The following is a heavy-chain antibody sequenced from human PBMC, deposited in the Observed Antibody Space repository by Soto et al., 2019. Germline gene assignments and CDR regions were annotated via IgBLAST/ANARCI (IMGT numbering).Heavy chain of an antibody. CDR2: IYSGGST. V-gene: IGHV3-53*04. D-gene: IGHD3-22*01. Sequence: EVQLVESGGGLVQPGGSLRLSSAASGFTVSSNYMSWVRQAPGKGLEWVSVIYSGGSTYYADSVKGRFTISRHNSKNTLYIQMNSLRAEDTGVYYCAKLYYYDSELDYWGQGTLVTVSS. CDR1: GFTVSSNY. CDR3: AKLYYYDSELDY. J-gene: IGHJ4*02.